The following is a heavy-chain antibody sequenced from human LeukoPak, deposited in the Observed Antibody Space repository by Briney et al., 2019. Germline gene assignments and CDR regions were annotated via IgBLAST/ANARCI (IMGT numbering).Heavy chain of an antibody. CDR3: ARRAGAYSHPYDY. D-gene: IGHD4/OR15-4a*01. J-gene: IGHJ4*02. CDR1: GFTVSSNS. Sequence: GVLRLSCTVSGFTVSSNSMSWVRQAPGKGLEWVSFIYSDNTHYSDSVKGRFTISRDNSKSTLYLQMNSLRAEDTAVYYCARRAGAYSHPYDYWGQGTLVTVSS. V-gene: IGHV3-53*01. CDR2: IYSDNT.